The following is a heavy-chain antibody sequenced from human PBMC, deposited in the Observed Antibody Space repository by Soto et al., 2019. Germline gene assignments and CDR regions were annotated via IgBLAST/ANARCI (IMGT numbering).Heavy chain of an antibody. CDR1: GGSISSGGYH. V-gene: IGHV4-31*03. Sequence: PSETLSLTCTVSGGSISSGGYHWSWIRQHPGKGLEWIVNIYYSGSTYYNPSLKSRVTISVNTSKNQFSLKLSSVTAADTAVYYCARYRSSNNYHINLGKWFDPWGQGTLVTVSS. J-gene: IGHJ5*02. D-gene: IGHD2-2*01. CDR2: IYYSGST. CDR3: ARYRSSNNYHINLGKWFDP.